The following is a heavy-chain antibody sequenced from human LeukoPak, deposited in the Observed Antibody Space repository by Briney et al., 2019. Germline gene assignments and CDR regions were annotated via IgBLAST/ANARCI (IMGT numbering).Heavy chain of an antibody. CDR2: INAGNGNT. D-gene: IGHD2-15*01. CDR3: ARGGSCSGGSCYGVSGFDP. CDR1: GYTFTSYA. J-gene: IGHJ5*02. V-gene: IGHV1-3*01. Sequence: GASVKVSCKASGYTFTSYAMHWVRQAPGQRLEWMGWINAGNGNTKYSQKFQGRVTITRDTSASTAYMELSSLRSEDTAVYYCARGGSCSGGSCYGVSGFDPWGQGTLVTVSS.